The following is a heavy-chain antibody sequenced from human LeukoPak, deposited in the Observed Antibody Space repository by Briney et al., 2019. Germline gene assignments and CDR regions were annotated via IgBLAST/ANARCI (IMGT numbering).Heavy chain of an antibody. Sequence: PSEILSLTCTVSGGSISRTIYYWGCVRHPPGKGREGIGTFQYSGSTYYNQSLKSRVTISIDTSKHNFSLKLRSVPAEDTAVYFCARDYGEYVFPQYNYLDPWGQGTLVTVSS. CDR1: GGSISRTIYY. J-gene: IGHJ5*02. CDR2: FQYSGST. CDR3: ARDYGEYVFPQYNYLDP. V-gene: IGHV4-39*02. D-gene: IGHD4-17*01.